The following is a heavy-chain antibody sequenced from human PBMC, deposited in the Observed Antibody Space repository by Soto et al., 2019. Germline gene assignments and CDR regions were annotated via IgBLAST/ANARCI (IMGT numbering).Heavy chain of an antibody. V-gene: IGHV1-2*02. CDR2: INPSGGST. J-gene: IGHJ6*02. CDR1: GCTFTGYY. CDR3: ATNYYDSRGYYKNRYYYYGMDV. Sequence: GASVKVACESSGCTFTGYYVHWVGYAAGQGLDWMGVINPSGGSTNYAQKFQGRVTMTRDTSISTAYMELSRLRSDDTAVYYCATNYYDSRGYYKNRYYYYGMDVWGQGTTVTVSS. D-gene: IGHD3-22*01.